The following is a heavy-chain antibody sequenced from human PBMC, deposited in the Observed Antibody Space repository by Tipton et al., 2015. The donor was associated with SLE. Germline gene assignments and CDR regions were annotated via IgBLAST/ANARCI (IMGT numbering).Heavy chain of an antibody. CDR1: GFTFSSYG. CDR2: IWYDGINE. CDR3: ARESYGSGSGGDY. D-gene: IGHD3-10*01. J-gene: IGHJ4*02. V-gene: IGHV3-33*01. Sequence: RSLRLSCAASGFTFSSYGMHWVRQAPGKGLEWVAVIWYDGINEYYADSVKGRFTISRDNSKNSLYLQMNSLRAEDTAVYYCARESYGSGSGGDYWGQGTLVTVSS.